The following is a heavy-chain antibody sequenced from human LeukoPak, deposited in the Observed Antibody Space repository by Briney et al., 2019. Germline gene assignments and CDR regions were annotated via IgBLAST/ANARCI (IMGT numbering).Heavy chain of an antibody. CDR1: GGTFSSYA. V-gene: IGHV1-69*13. CDR3: ARGPLLLWIQLWLHDYYFDY. Sequence: ASVKVSCKASGGTFSSYAISWVRQAPGQGLEWMGGIIPIFGTANYAQKFQGRVTITADESTSTAYMELSSLRSEDTAVYYCARGPLLLWIQLWLHDYYFDYWGQGTLVTVSS. D-gene: IGHD5-18*01. J-gene: IGHJ4*02. CDR2: IIPIFGTA.